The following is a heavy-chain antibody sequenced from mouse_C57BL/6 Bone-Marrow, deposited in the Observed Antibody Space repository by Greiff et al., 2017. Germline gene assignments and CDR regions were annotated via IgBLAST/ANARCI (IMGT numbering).Heavy chain of an antibody. CDR1: GYTFTTYP. V-gene: IGHV1-47*01. Sequence: QVQLQQSGAELVKPGASVKMSCKASGYTFTTYPIEWMKQNHGKSLEWIGNFHPYNDDTKYNEKFKGKATLTADKSSSTAYMELRSLTSEDSAVYFCARLYYDYGGFAYGGQGTLVTVSA. CDR3: ARLYYDYGGFAY. J-gene: IGHJ3*01. D-gene: IGHD2-4*01. CDR2: FHPYNDDT.